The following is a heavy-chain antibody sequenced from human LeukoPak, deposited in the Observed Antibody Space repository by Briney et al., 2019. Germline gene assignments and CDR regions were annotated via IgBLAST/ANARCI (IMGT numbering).Heavy chain of an antibody. D-gene: IGHD5-12*01. CDR1: GFMFSNSW. V-gene: IGHV3-7*01. CDR2: MNPDGSEI. J-gene: IGHJ3*01. CDR3: ATDSGYKTFDL. Sequence: YPGGSRRLSCAASGFMFSNSWMNWVRQAPGKGLQWVASMNPDGSEIYYEDSVKGQFTISRDNAKKSMYLDMNSLRAEDTAVYYCATDSGYKTFDLWGQGTMVTVSS.